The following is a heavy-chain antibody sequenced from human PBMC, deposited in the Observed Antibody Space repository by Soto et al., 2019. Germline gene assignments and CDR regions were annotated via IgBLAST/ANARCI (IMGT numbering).Heavy chain of an antibody. CDR3: SRELFSYDYSGILWFDP. CDR1: GFAFSGSA. V-gene: IGHV3-73*01. CDR2: IRSKGHNYAT. Sequence: GGSLRLCCAASGFAFSGSAMYWVRQASGKGPEWVVRIRSKGHNYATEYAAPVQGRFTXXXXXXKXTXSXXXXSLXTEYTAVYYCSRELFSYDYSGILWFDPRGQGTL. J-gene: IGHJ5*02. D-gene: IGHD3-16*01.